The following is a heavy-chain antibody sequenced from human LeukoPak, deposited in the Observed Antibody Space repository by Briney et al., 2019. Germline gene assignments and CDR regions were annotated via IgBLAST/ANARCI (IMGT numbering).Heavy chain of an antibody. Sequence: GGSLRLSCTASGFTFSSYAMTWVRQAPGKGLEGVSVISGIGTTTYYADSVKGRFTISRDNSTNTLFLQMNSLRVEDTATYYCTKRRTTSVKDWFDPWGQGTLVTVSS. D-gene: IGHD4-17*01. CDR2: ISGIGTTT. V-gene: IGHV3-23*01. CDR3: TKRRTTSVKDWFDP. J-gene: IGHJ5*02. CDR1: GFTFSSYA.